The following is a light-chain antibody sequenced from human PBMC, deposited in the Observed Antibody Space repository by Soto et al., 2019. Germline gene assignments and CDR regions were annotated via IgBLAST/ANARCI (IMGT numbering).Light chain of an antibody. Sequence: DTQMTQSPPTLSASVGDRVTITCRASQSIRHYLAWYQQMPGKAPKLLIYGASTLQSGVPSRFSGSGSGTEFTLTISSLQPDDFGTYFCQHHNSYSQTFGQGTNVEIK. J-gene: IGKJ1*01. CDR3: QHHNSYSQT. CDR1: QSIRHY. CDR2: GAS. V-gene: IGKV1-5*01.